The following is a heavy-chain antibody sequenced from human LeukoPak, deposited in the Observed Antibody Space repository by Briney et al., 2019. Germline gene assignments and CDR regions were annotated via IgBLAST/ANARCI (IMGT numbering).Heavy chain of an antibody. D-gene: IGHD1-26*01. CDR1: VYTLTELS. CDR2: FDPEDGET. CDR3: ATEELLIGFDP. Sequence: GASVKVSRKVSVYTLTELSMHWVRQAPGKGLAWMGGFDPEDGETIYTQKFQGRVTMTEDTSTDTAYMELSSLRSEDTAVYYCATEELLIGFDPWGQGTLVTVSS. V-gene: IGHV1-24*01. J-gene: IGHJ5*02.